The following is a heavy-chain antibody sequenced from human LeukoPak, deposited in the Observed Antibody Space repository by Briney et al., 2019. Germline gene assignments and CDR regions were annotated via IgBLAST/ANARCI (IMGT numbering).Heavy chain of an antibody. J-gene: IGHJ4*02. V-gene: IGHV1-2*06. CDR2: INPNSGDP. D-gene: IGHD6-13*01. CDR3: ARVFQKQLSDY. CDR1: GYTFTDSY. Sequence: ASVKVSCKTSGYTFTDSYIHWVRQAPGQGLEWMGRINPNSGDPNYPQKFQGRVTMTRDTSISTAYMELSRLRSDDTAVYYCARVFQKQLSDYWGQGSLVTVSS.